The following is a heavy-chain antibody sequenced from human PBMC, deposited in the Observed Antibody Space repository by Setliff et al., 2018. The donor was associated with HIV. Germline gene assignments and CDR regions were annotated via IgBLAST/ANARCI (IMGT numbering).Heavy chain of an antibody. J-gene: IGHJ2*01. CDR2: THYSGSS. D-gene: IGHD2-21*02. V-gene: IGHV4-59*11. CDR1: GGFISNHY. Sequence: SETLSLTCTISGGFISNHYWNWIRQPPGKGLEWIGSTHYSGSSYYCPSLKSRVTISLDTSKNQFSLKLSSMTAADTAVYYCARDVGLCGVDCWPYFYFDLWGRGNLVTVSS. CDR3: ARDVGLCGVDCWPYFYFDL.